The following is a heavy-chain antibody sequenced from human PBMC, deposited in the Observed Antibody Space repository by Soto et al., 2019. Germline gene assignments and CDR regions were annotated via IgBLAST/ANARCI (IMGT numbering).Heavy chain of an antibody. V-gene: IGHV4-61*01. CDR2: IYYSGST. D-gene: IGHD1-26*01. CDR1: GGSVSSGSYY. Sequence: PSETLSLTCTVSGGSVSSGSYYWSWIRQPPGKGLEWIGYIYYSGSTNYNPSLKSRVTISVDTSKNQFSLKLSSVTAADTAVYYCARVDEGKWELPASNWFDPWGQGTLVTVSS. J-gene: IGHJ5*02. CDR3: ARVDEGKWELPASNWFDP.